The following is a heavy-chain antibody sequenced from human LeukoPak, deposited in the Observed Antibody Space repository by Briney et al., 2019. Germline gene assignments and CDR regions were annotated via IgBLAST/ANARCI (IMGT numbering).Heavy chain of an antibody. CDR1: GFTFSSYS. CDR2: ISGSGGST. J-gene: IGHJ4*02. CDR3: AKSGSLLAVTYLFDY. V-gene: IGHV3-23*01. Sequence: PPGGSLRLSCAASGFTFSSYSMNWVRQAPGKGLEWVSAISGSGGSTYYADSVKGRFTISRDNSKNTLYLQMNSLRAEDTAVYYCAKSGSLLAVTYLFDYWGQGTLVTVSS. D-gene: IGHD3-10*01.